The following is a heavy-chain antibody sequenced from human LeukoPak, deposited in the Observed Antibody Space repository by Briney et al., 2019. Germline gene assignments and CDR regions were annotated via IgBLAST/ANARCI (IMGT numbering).Heavy chain of an antibody. CDR1: GGSISNYY. D-gene: IGHD3-10*01. CDR2: IYYSGST. Sequence: SETLSLTCTVSGGSISNYYWGWIRQPPGKGLEWIGSIYYSGSTYYNPSLKSRVTISVDTSKNQFSLKLSSVTAADTAVYYCARGVYYYGSGSYYGYYYYYMDVWGKGTTVTISS. V-gene: IGHV4-39*07. CDR3: ARGVYYYGSGSYYGYYYYYMDV. J-gene: IGHJ6*03.